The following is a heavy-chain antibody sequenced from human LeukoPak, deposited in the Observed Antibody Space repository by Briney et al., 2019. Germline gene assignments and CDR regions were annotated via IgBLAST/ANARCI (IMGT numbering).Heavy chain of an antibody. CDR1: GFRFSTSG. CDR2: IRFDGSDE. CDR3: AKEVTYCSSSSCNDAFDV. Sequence: PGGSLRLSCAASGFRFSTSGMHWVRQAPGKGLEWVSFIRFDGSDEDHGDSVKGRFTISRDNSKNTMYLQMNSLRAEDTAVYCCAKEVTYCSSSSCNDAFDVWGRGTMVIVSS. J-gene: IGHJ3*01. D-gene: IGHD2-2*01. V-gene: IGHV3-30*02.